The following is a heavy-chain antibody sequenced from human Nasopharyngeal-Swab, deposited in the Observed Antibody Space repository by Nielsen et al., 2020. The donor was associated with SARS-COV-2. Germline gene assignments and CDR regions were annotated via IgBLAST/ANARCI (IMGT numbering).Heavy chain of an antibody. D-gene: IGHD1-26*01. CDR1: GFTFSSYS. CDR3: AREGSYYEYYYYGMDV. V-gene: IGHV3-21*01. CDR2: ISSSSYI. J-gene: IGHJ6*02. Sequence: GESLKISCAASGFTFSSYSMNWVRQAPGKGLEWVSSISSSSYIYYADSVKGRFTISRDNAKNSLYLQMNSLRAEDTAVYYCAREGSYYEYYYYGMDVWGQGTTVTVSS.